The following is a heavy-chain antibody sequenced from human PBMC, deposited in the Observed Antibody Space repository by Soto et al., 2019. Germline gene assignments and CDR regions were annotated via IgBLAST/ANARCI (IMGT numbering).Heavy chain of an antibody. CDR2: INPNSGGT. Sequence: ASVKVSCKASGYTFTGYYMHWVRQAPGQGLEWMGWINPNSGGTNYAQKFQGWVTMTRDTSISTAYMELSRLRSDDTAVYYCARNTSRYGSGGGFDYWGQGTLVTVSS. V-gene: IGHV1-2*04. CDR3: ARNTSRYGSGGGFDY. J-gene: IGHJ4*02. CDR1: GYTFTGYY. D-gene: IGHD3-10*01.